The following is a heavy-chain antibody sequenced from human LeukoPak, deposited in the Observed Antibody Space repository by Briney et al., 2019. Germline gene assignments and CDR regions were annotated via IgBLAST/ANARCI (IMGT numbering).Heavy chain of an antibody. J-gene: IGHJ6*02. D-gene: IGHD2/OR15-2a*01. CDR2: IYYSGST. CDR1: DASINSGGIY. Sequence: SETLSLTCSVSDASINSGGIYWSWIRQPPGKGLEWIGSIYYSGSTYYNPSLKSRVTMSVDTSKNQFSLKLSSVTAADTAVYYCARLFFYNGMDVWGQGTTVTVSS. V-gene: IGHV4-31*03. CDR3: ARLFFYNGMDV.